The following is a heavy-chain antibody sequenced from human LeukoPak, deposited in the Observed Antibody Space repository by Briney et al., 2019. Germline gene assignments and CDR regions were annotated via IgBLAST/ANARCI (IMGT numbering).Heavy chain of an antibody. V-gene: IGHV1-2*02. CDR2: INPNTGGT. D-gene: IGHD6-19*01. CDR3: ARVMYSSDWYGGDY. J-gene: IGHJ4*02. Sequence: GASVKVSCKASGYTFTGYYMHWVRQAPGQGLEWMGWINPNTGGTNYAQRFQGRVTMTRDTSISTAYMELSSLRSDDTAVYYCARVMYSSDWYGGDYWGQGTLVTVSS. CDR1: GYTFTGYY.